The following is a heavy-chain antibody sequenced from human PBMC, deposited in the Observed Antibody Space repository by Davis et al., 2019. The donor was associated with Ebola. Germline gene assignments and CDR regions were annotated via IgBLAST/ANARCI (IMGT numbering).Heavy chain of an antibody. CDR1: GFTFSGSA. Sequence: GESLKISCAASGFTFSGSAMHWLRQASGKGLEWVGRIRSKANSYATAYAASVKGRFTISRDDSKNTAYLQMNSLKTEDTAVYYCTGTVAGVDYWGQGTLVTVSS. J-gene: IGHJ4*02. D-gene: IGHD6-19*01. V-gene: IGHV3-73*01. CDR3: TGTVAGVDY. CDR2: IRSKANSYAT.